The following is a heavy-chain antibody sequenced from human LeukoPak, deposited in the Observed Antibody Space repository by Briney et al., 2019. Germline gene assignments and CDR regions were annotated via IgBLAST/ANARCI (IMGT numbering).Heavy chain of an antibody. D-gene: IGHD2-2*01. V-gene: IGHV4-34*01. CDR1: GGSFSGHY. Sequence: SETLSLTCAVYGGSFSGHYWRWTRQPPGKGLEWIGEINHSGGTNYNPSLKSRVTISVDTSKNQFSLRLSSVTPADTAVYYCARGPIVAVSSGSYYYGLDVWGQGTTVTVSS. CDR3: ARGPIVAVSSGSYYYGLDV. CDR2: INHSGGT. J-gene: IGHJ6*02.